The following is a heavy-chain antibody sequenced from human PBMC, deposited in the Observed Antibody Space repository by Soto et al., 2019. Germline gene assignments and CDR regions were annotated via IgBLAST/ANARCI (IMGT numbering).Heavy chain of an antibody. Sequence: QVLLQESGPGLMKPSQTLALPCTVSGLTISSASYYWSWIRQHPGKGLEWVVNIYYNGSTYYSQALKSRVTLWVDTSKNQFSLRLASVTAADTAVYYCARYRISGSWSKFDYWGQGTLVTVSS. J-gene: IGHJ4*02. D-gene: IGHD6-13*01. V-gene: IGHV4-31*03. CDR1: GLTISSASYY. CDR2: IYYNGST. CDR3: ARYRISGSWSKFDY.